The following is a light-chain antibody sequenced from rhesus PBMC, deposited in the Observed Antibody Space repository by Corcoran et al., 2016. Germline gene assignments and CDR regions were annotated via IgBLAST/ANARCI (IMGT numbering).Light chain of an antibody. V-gene: IGKV3-42*01. CDR3: QQDYTWPLT. CDR2: GAS. Sequence: EIVMTQSPATLSLSPGERATLSCRASQSVSSSLAWHQQKPWQDTKGLIYGASPRATGIPGRFSGSGAATEVTLHISGLEPEDVGVYYCQQDYTWPLTFGGGTNVELK. CDR1: QSVSSS. J-gene: IGKJ4*01.